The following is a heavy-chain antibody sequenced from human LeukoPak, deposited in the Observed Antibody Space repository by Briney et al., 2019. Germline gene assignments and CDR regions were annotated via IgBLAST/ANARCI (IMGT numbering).Heavy chain of an antibody. CDR3: VRAAPRDCSPASRSLFDT. CDR1: GFTFNNYA. CDR2: IMIGGDGK. J-gene: IGHJ4*02. D-gene: IGHD2-2*01. Sequence: PGGSLRLSCAGSGFTFNNYAMSWVRRAPRKGLEWVSTIMIGGDGKHYADSVKGRFTISRDRSESTLYLQMNGLRADDTAVYYCVRAAPRDCSPASRSLFDTWGQGTLVTVSS. V-gene: IGHV3-23*01.